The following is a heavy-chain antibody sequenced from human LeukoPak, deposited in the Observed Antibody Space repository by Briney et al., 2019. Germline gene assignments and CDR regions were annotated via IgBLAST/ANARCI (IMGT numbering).Heavy chain of an antibody. V-gene: IGHV3-48*01. CDR3: ASRITMVREVID. Sequence: GGSLRLSCAASGFTFSSYSMNWVRQAPGKGLERVSYISSSSSTIYYADSVKGRFTISRDNAKNSLYLQMNSLRAEDTAVYYCASRITMVREVIDWGQGTLVTVSS. CDR1: GFTFSSYS. J-gene: IGHJ4*02. CDR2: ISSSSSTI. D-gene: IGHD3-10*01.